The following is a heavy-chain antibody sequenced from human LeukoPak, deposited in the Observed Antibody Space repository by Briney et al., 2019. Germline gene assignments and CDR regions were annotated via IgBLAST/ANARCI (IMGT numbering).Heavy chain of an antibody. CDR3: ARGPYSYGSGSYSWFDP. CDR1: GGSISSDSYY. D-gene: IGHD3-10*01. CDR2: IYYSGST. Sequence: SETLSLTCTVSGGSISSDSYYWAWIRQPPGKGLEWIASIYYSGSTYYNPSLKSRVTISVDTSRNQFSLKLSSVTAADTAVYYCARGPYSYGSGSYSWFDPWGQGTLVTVSS. J-gene: IGHJ5*02. V-gene: IGHV4-39*01.